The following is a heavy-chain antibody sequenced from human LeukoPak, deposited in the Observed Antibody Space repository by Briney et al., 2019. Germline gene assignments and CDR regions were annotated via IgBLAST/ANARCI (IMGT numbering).Heavy chain of an antibody. J-gene: IGHJ4*02. CDR1: GYTFTGYY. V-gene: IGHV1-2*02. CDR3: ARDRVAGTSVLGY. D-gene: IGHD6-19*01. Sequence: SVKVSCKASGYTFTGYYMHWVRQAPGQGLEWMGWINPNSGGTNYAQKFQGRVTMTRDTSISTAYMELSRLRSDDTAVYYCARDRVAGTSVLGYWGQGTLVTVSS. CDR2: INPNSGGT.